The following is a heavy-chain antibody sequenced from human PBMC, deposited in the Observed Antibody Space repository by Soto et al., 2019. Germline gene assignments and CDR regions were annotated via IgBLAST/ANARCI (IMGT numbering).Heavy chain of an antibody. J-gene: IGHJ6*02. CDR2: MNAKSGDT. CDR3: ARGNPFNYAGFDV. CDR1: GYTFSDFD. V-gene: IGHV1-8*01. D-gene: IGHD3-16*01. Sequence: QAHLEQSGAELKRPGASVKVSCKASGYTFSDFDINWLRQASGHGPEWMGWMNAKSGDTFFAQRFQGKFNMTWDTSLSTAYREVGSLTSDDTAIYYGARGNPFNYAGFDVWGQGTTVAVSS.